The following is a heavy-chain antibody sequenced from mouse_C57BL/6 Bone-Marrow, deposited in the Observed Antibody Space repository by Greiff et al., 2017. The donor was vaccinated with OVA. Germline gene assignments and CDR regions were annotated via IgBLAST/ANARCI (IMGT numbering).Heavy chain of an antibody. J-gene: IGHJ4*01. Sequence: QVQLQQSGAELVRPGVSVTLSCKASGYTFTDYEMHWVKQTPVHGLEWIGAIDPETGGTAYNQKFKGKAILTADKSSSTAYMELRSLTSEDSAVYYCTRPYGSSLYYYAMDYWGQGTSVTVSS. CDR1: GYTFTDYE. V-gene: IGHV1-15*01. CDR3: TRPYGSSLYYYAMDY. D-gene: IGHD1-1*01. CDR2: IDPETGGT.